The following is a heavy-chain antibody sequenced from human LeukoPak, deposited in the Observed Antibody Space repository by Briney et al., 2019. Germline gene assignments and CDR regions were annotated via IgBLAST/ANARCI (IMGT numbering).Heavy chain of an antibody. V-gene: IGHV4-59*08. D-gene: IGHD2-2*01. Sequence: SETLSLTCLVSGGSISSYYWSWIRQPPGKGLEWIGYIYYSGSTNYNPSLKSRVTISVDTSKNQFSLKLSSVTAADTAVYYCARQLVPATPYYYYGMDVWGQGTTVTVSS. CDR2: IYYSGST. J-gene: IGHJ6*02. CDR3: ARQLVPATPYYYYGMDV. CDR1: GGSISSYY.